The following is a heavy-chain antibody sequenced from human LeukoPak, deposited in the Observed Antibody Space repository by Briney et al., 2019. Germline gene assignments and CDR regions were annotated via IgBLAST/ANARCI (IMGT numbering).Heavy chain of an antibody. CDR3: ARDYGGNIRGYFDY. CDR2: IYSGGST. J-gene: IGHJ4*02. CDR1: GFTVSSTY. V-gene: IGHV3-66*01. D-gene: IGHD4-23*01. Sequence: GGSLRLSCAASGFTVSSTYMSWVRQAPGKGLEWVSVIYSGGSTYYADSVKGRFTIPRDNSKNTLYLQMNRLSVEDTAVYYCARDYGGNIRGYFDYWGQGTLVTVSS.